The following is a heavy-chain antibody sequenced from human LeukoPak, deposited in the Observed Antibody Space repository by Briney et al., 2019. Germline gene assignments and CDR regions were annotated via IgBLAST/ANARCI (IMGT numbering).Heavy chain of an antibody. V-gene: IGHV3-15*04. CDR1: GFTFNYAW. J-gene: IGHJ6*02. Sequence: TGGSLRLSCAASGFTFNYAWMSWVRQVPGKGLEWVGQTVSEIDGGTTDYATPVKGRFTISRDDSKSTLYLQMNSLKIEDTAVYYCTTDEDWNYARKDVWGQGATVIVSS. CDR2: TVSEIDGGTT. D-gene: IGHD1-7*01. CDR3: TTDEDWNYARKDV.